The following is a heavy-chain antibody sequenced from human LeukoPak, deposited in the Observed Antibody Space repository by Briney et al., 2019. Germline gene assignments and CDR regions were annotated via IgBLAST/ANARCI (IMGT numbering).Heavy chain of an antibody. V-gene: IGHV4-59*12. D-gene: IGHD3-10*01. Sequence: SETLSLTCTASGGSISNYYWSWIRQPPGKGLEWIGYIYYSGSTNYNPSLKSRVTISVDTSKNQFSLKLSSVTAADTAVYYCARDRRGLLDYWGQGTLVTVSS. J-gene: IGHJ4*02. CDR3: ARDRRGLLDY. CDR2: IYYSGST. CDR1: GGSISNYY.